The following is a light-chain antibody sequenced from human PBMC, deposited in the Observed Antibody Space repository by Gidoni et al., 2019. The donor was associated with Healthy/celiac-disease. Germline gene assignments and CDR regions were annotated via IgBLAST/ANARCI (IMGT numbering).Light chain of an antibody. CDR3: SSYAGSNNLVV. CDR2: EVS. Sequence: QSALTQPPSASGSPGPSVTISCTGTSSDVGGYNYVPWYQQHPGKAPKLMIYEVSKRPSGVPDRFSGSKSGNTASLTVSGLQAEDEADYYCSSYAGSNNLVVFGGGTKLTVL. V-gene: IGLV2-8*01. J-gene: IGLJ2*01. CDR1: SSDVGGYNY.